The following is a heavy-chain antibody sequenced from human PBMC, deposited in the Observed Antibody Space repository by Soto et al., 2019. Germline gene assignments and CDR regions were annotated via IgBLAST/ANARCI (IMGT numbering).Heavy chain of an antibody. J-gene: IGHJ4*02. CDR3: AIDRCANSFCYAPSDY. Sequence: EVQLVESGGGLVQPGGSLRLSCAASGFTFNTYAMHWVRQAPGKGLEFVSAISPNGASTSYANTVKGRFTISRNNSKNTLYLQMGSLITDDVAVYYCAIDRCANSFCYAPSDYWGQGTLVLGSS. CDR1: GFTFNTYA. CDR2: ISPNGAST. V-gene: IGHV3-64*01. D-gene: IGHD2-2*01.